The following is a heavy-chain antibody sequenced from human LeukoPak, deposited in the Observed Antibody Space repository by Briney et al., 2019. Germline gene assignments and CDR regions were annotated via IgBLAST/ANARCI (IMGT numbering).Heavy chain of an antibody. D-gene: IGHD3-22*01. Sequence: PGGSLRLSCPASGFTFSSYAMSWVRQAPGKGLEWVSAISGSGGSTYYADSVKGRFTISRDNSKNTLYLQMNSLRAEDTAVYYCAKVSYYYDSSGYYEGLFDYWGQGTLVTVSS. CDR3: AKVSYYYDSSGYYEGLFDY. CDR2: ISGSGGST. J-gene: IGHJ4*02. CDR1: GFTFSSYA. V-gene: IGHV3-23*01.